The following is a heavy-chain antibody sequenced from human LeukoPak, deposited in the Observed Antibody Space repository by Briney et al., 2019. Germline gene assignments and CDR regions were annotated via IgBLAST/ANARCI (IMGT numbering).Heavy chain of an antibody. CDR2: IKQDGGEI. Sequence: PGGSLRLSCAASGFTFSSYWMSWVRQAPGKGLEWVANIKQDGGEIYYVDSVKGRFTISRDNVKNSLSLQMNSLRAEDTAVYYCARDKVVGATHFDYWGQGTLVTVSS. CDR3: ARDKVVGATHFDY. J-gene: IGHJ4*02. V-gene: IGHV3-7*01. D-gene: IGHD1-26*01. CDR1: GFTFSSYW.